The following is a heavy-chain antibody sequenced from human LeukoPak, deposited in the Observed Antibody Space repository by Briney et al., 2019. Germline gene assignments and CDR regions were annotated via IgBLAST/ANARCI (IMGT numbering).Heavy chain of an antibody. V-gene: IGHV3-21*01. CDR2: ISSSSSYI. CDR1: GFTFSSYG. D-gene: IGHD3-10*01. Sequence: PGGSLRLSCAASGFTFSSYGMHRVRQAPGKGLEWVSSISSSSSYIYYADSVKGRFTISRDNAKNSLYLQMNSLRAEDTAVYYCARGDDTPLYYYGSGSYHYYFDYWGQGTLVTVSS. CDR3: ARGDDTPLYYYGSGSYHYYFDY. J-gene: IGHJ4*02.